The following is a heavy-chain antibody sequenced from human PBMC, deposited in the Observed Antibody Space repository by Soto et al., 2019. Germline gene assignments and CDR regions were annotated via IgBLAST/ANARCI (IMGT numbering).Heavy chain of an antibody. V-gene: IGHV1-8*01. CDR1: GYTFTSYD. D-gene: IGHD3-10*01. CDR2: KNPNSGNT. Sequence: QVQLVQSGAEVKKPGASVKVSCKASGYTFTSYDINWVRQATGQGLEWMGWKNPNSGNTGYAQKFQGRVTMTRNTSISTAYMELSSLRSEDTAVYYCASGINYYGSGDEAFDIWGQGTMVTVSS. J-gene: IGHJ3*02. CDR3: ASGINYYGSGDEAFDI.